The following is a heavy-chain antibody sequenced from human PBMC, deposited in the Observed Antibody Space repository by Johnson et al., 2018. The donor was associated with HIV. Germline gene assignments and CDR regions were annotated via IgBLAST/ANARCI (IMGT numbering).Heavy chain of an antibody. V-gene: IGHV3-15*01. J-gene: IGHJ3*02. CDR3: AKRRGVFFDAFDI. CDR1: GFTFSNAW. CDR2: IKSKTDGGTT. Sequence: VQLVESGGGLVKPGGSLRLSCAASGFTFSNAWMSWVRQAPGKGLEWVGRIKSKTDGGTTEYAAPVKGRFTISRDDSKNTLYLQMNSLGAEDTAVYYCAKRRGVFFDAFDIWGQGTMVTVSS. D-gene: IGHD6-13*01.